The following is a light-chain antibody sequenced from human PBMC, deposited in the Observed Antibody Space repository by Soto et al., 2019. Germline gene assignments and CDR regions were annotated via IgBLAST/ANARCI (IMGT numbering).Light chain of an antibody. J-gene: IGKJ4*01. V-gene: IGKV1-8*01. CDR3: QQYYSYPLT. CDR1: QGISSY. Sequence: AIRMTQSPSSFSASTGDRVTITCRASQGISSYLAWYQQKPGKAPKLLIYAASTLQSGVPSRFSGSGSGTDFTLTISCLQSEDFGTDYCQQYYSYPLTFGGGTKVDIK. CDR2: AAS.